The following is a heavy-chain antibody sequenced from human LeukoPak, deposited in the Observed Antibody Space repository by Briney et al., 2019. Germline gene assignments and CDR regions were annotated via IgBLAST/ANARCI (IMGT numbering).Heavy chain of an antibody. CDR3: AKGYLTAMVTRYDY. CDR2: ISSSGSTI. J-gene: IGHJ4*02. CDR1: GFTFSDYY. D-gene: IGHD5-18*01. V-gene: IGHV3-11*01. Sequence: GGSLRLSCAASGFTFSDYYMSWIRQAPGKGLEWVSYISSSGSTIYYADSVKGRFTISRDNAKNSLYLQMNSLRAEDTAVYYCAKGYLTAMVTRYDYWGQGTLVTVSS.